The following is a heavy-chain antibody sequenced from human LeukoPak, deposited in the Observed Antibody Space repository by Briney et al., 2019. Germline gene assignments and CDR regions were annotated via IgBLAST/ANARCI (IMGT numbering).Heavy chain of an antibody. V-gene: IGHV4-38-2*02. CDR1: GYSISSGYY. CDR2: IYHSGST. CDR3: ARDPRYDILTDYYYMDV. J-gene: IGHJ6*03. Sequence: SETLSLTCTVSGYSISSGYYWGWIRQPPGKGLEWIGSIYHSGSTYYNPSLKSRVTISVDTSKNQFSLKLSSVTAADTAVYYCARDPRYDILTDYYYMDVWGKGTTVTVSS. D-gene: IGHD3-9*01.